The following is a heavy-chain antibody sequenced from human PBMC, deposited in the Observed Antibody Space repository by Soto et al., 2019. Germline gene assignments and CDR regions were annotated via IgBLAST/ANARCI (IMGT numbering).Heavy chain of an antibody. J-gene: IGHJ6*02. Sequence: SGPTLVNPTETLTLTCTVSGFSLSNARMGVSWIRQPPGKALEWLAHIFSNDEKSYSTSLKSRLTISKDTSKSQVVLTMTNMDPVDTATYYCARIRRYCSGGSRYSPYYYYGMDVWGQGTTVTVSS. V-gene: IGHV2-26*01. CDR2: IFSNDEK. D-gene: IGHD2-15*01. CDR3: ARIRRYCSGGSRYSPYYYYGMDV. CDR1: GFSLSNARMG.